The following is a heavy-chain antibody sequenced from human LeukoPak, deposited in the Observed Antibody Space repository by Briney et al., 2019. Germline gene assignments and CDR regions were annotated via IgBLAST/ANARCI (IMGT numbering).Heavy chain of an antibody. Sequence: PGGSLRLSCAASGFSFSSYAMSWVRQAPGKGLEWVSSIYAGSNTYYADSVKGRFTISRDNSENTLYLRMNSLRADDTAVYYCTQTGGPNAIHPHNSGQGTLVTVSS. CDR3: TQTGGPNAIHPHN. D-gene: IGHD2-8*01. CDR1: GFSFSSYA. V-gene: IGHV3-23*03. J-gene: IGHJ4*02. CDR2: IYAGSNT.